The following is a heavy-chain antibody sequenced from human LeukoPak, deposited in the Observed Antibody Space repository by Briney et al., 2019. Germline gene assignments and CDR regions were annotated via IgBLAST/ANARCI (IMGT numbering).Heavy chain of an antibody. CDR2: ISGSGGST. Sequence: GGSLRLSCAASGFTFSSDAMSWVRQAPGQGLEWVSAISGSGGSTYYADSVKGRFTISRDNSKNTLYLQMNSLRAEDTAVYYCAKDVPSGSYYNYWGQGTLVTVSS. CDR3: AKDVPSGSYYNY. D-gene: IGHD1-26*01. J-gene: IGHJ4*02. CDR1: GFTFSSDA. V-gene: IGHV3-23*01.